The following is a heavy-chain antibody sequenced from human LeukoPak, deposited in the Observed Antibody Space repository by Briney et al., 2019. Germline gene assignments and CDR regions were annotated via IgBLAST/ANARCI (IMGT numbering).Heavy chain of an antibody. Sequence: GGSLRLSCAASGFTFSSYAMSWVRQAPGKGLEWVSAISGSGGSAYYADSVKGRFTISRDNSKNTLYLQMNSLRAEDTAVYYCAKDQLTHTVVTTFDYWGQGTLVTVSS. D-gene: IGHD4-23*01. CDR2: ISGSGGSA. CDR1: GFTFSSYA. CDR3: AKDQLTHTVVTTFDY. V-gene: IGHV3-23*01. J-gene: IGHJ4*02.